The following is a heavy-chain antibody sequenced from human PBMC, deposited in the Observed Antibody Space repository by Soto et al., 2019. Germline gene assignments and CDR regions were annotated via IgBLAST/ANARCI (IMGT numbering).Heavy chain of an antibody. V-gene: IGHV3-33*01. D-gene: IGHD2-15*01. Sequence: GGSLRLSCAASGGHFSSYGMHWVRQAPGKGLEWVAVIWYDGSNKYYADSVKGRFTISRDNSKNTLYLQMNSLRAEDTAVYYCAAPRYCSGGSGWIFDDSGQGTLVTVSS. J-gene: IGHJ4*02. CDR1: GGHFSSYG. CDR2: IWYDGSNK. CDR3: AAPRYCSGGSGWIFDD.